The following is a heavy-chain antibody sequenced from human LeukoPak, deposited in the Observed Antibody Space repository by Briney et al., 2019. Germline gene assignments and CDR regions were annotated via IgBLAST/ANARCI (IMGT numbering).Heavy chain of an antibody. Sequence: SETLSLTCTVSGGSISSYYWSWIRQPAGKGLEWIGRIYTSGSTNYNPSLKSRVTISVDKSKNQFSLKLSSVTAADTAVYYCARAPYDFWSGYPIGWYYYYMDVWGKGTTVTVSS. D-gene: IGHD3-3*01. J-gene: IGHJ6*03. CDR3: ARAPYDFWSGYPIGWYYYYMDV. CDR2: IYTSGST. CDR1: GGSISSYY. V-gene: IGHV4-4*07.